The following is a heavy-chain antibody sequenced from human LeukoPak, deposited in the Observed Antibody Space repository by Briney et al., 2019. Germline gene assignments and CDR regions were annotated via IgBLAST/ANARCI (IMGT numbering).Heavy chain of an antibody. J-gene: IGHJ5*02. CDR2: LYHSGNS. CDR1: GGAVTTTYY. Sequence: SETLSLTCSVSGGAVTTTYYWSWIRQPPGGGLEWIASLYHSGNSNYNPSLKSRVTMSVDTSKNQFSLQLTSMTAADTAIYYCTRHQTNFYGSGAPFDPWGQGTLVTVSS. CDR3: TRHQTNFYGSGAPFDP. V-gene: IGHV4-39*01. D-gene: IGHD3-10*01.